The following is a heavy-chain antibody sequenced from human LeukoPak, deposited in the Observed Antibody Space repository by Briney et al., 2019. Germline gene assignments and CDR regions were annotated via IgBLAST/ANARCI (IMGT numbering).Heavy chain of an antibody. CDR2: IRIIAFGETA. D-gene: IGHD1-1*01. V-gene: IGHV3-49*03. J-gene: IGHJ4*02. CDR3: TRDRGAYNLYDY. Sequence: GGSLRLSCTASGFTFCDYAMSWIRQAPGKGREWVGFIRIIAFGETADYAASVKGRFTISRDDSKAIAYLQMNSLKTEDTAVYHCTRDRGAYNLYDYWGQGTLVTVSS. CDR1: GFTFCDYA.